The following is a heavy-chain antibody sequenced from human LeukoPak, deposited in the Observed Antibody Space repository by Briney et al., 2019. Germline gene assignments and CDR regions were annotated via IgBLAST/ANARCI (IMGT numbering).Heavy chain of an antibody. D-gene: IGHD2-2*01. V-gene: IGHV1-8*01. CDR3: ARAVRIQLLLEY. Sequence: AAVKVSCKASGYTFRTYDVAWVRQAPGQGLEWMGWMNPNSGNTGYAQKFKGRVTMTSDASIGSAYMEPSSLRSEDTAVYFCARAVRIQLLLEYWGHGTLITVSS. CDR1: GYTFRTYD. J-gene: IGHJ4*01. CDR2: MNPNSGNT.